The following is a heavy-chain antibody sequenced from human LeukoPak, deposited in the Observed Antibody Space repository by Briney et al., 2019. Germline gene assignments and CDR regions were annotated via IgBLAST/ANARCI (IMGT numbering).Heavy chain of an antibody. D-gene: IGHD3-22*01. CDR3: QADRDSSGYYYVSPDY. Sequence: SETLSLTCTVAGGSISSSSYYWGWIRQPPGKGLEWIGSIYYSGSTYYNPSLKSRVTISVDTSKSQFSLKLSSVTAADTAVYYCQADRDSSGYYYVSPDYWGQGTLVTVSS. CDR2: IYYSGST. V-gene: IGHV4-39*01. CDR1: GGSISSSSYY. J-gene: IGHJ4*02.